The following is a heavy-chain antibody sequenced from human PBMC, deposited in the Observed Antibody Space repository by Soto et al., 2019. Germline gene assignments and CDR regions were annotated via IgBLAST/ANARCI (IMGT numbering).Heavy chain of an antibody. Sequence: SETLSLTCTVSGGSVSSGSYYWSWIRQPPGKGLEWIGYIYYSGSTNYNPSLKSRVTISVDTSKNQFSLKLSSVTAADTAVYYCARGGRYYYYDSSGYYPPSRYFDYWGQGTLVTAPQ. D-gene: IGHD3-22*01. V-gene: IGHV4-61*01. J-gene: IGHJ4*02. CDR1: GGSVSSGSYY. CDR2: IYYSGST. CDR3: ARGGRYYYYDSSGYYPPSRYFDY.